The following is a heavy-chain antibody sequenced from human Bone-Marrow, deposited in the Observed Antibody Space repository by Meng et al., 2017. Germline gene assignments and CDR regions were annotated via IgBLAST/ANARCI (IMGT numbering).Heavy chain of an antibody. Sequence: SGPTLVKPTQTLTLTCTFSGFSLSTSGMRVSWIRQPPGKALEWLARIDWDDDKFYSTSLKTRLTISKDTSKNQVVLTMTNKDPVDTATYYCARNLFEGTVDYGMDVWGQGTTVTVSS. D-gene: IGHD3-3*01. V-gene: IGHV2-70*04. J-gene: IGHJ6*02. CDR3: ARNLFEGTVDYGMDV. CDR2: IDWDDDK. CDR1: GFSLSTSGMR.